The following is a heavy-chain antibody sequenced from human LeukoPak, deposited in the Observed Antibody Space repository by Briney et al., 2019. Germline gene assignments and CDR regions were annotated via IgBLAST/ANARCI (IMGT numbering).Heavy chain of an antibody. D-gene: IGHD1/OR15-1a*01. Sequence: PSETLSLTCTVSGGAIRSHYWNWIRQPAGKGLEWIGRIYSSGYTNDNPFLKSRITMSVDMSKNQFSLRLNSVTGADTAVYYCARGEHSVDSWGQGMLVTVSS. J-gene: IGHJ4*02. CDR3: ARGEHSVDS. CDR1: GGAIRSHY. V-gene: IGHV4-4*07. CDR2: IYSSGYT.